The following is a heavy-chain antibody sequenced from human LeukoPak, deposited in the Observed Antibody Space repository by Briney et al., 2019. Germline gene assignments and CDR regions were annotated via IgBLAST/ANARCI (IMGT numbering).Heavy chain of an antibody. CDR3: ATGRQLWLRVFDY. Sequence: ASVKVSCKASGYTFTGYYMHWVRQAPGKGLEWMGRVDPEDGETIYAEKFQGRVTITADTSTDTAYMELSSLRSEDTAVYYRATGRQLWLRVFDYWGQGTLVTVSS. CDR1: GYTFTGYY. CDR2: VDPEDGET. V-gene: IGHV1-69-2*01. J-gene: IGHJ4*02. D-gene: IGHD5-18*01.